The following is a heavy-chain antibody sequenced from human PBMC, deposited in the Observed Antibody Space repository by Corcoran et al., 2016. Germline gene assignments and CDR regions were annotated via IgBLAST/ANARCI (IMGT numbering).Heavy chain of an antibody. Sequence: EVQLVESGGGLVQPGGSLRLSCAASGFTFTNYAMSWVRQTPGKGLEWVSGITSGGSSTYYEDSVKGRFTISRDNSNNMLYLQMKSLRAEDTAIYYCANKAIAARPTMGWGQGTLVTVSS. D-gene: IGHD6-6*01. CDR3: ANKAIAARPTMG. V-gene: IGHV3-23*04. J-gene: IGHJ4*02. CDR1: GFTFTNYA. CDR2: ITSGGSST.